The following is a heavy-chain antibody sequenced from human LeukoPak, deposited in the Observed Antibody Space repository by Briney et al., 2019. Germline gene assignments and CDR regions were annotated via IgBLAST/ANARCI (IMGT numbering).Heavy chain of an antibody. Sequence: PSETLSLTCTVSGGSISIYYWSWIRQPPGKGLEWIGEINHSGSTNCNPSLKSRVTLSVDTSKNQFSLNLSSVTAADTAVYYCARGLGGRDDYWGQGTLVTVFS. CDR2: INHSGST. CDR3: ARGLGGRDDY. V-gene: IGHV4-34*01. CDR1: GGSISIYY. D-gene: IGHD1-26*01. J-gene: IGHJ4*02.